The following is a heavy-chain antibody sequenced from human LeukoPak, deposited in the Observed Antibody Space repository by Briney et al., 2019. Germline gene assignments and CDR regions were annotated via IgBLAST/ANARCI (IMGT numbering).Heavy chain of an antibody. J-gene: IGHJ4*02. V-gene: IGHV3-30*03. CDR3: VREGTYFFASGSFQGYYFDN. D-gene: IGHD3-10*01. CDR1: GVTFSNYA. Sequence: GGSLRLSCAAPGVTFSNYAMHWVRQSPGKGLEWVAVISNDGTDKHHADSVKGRFTVSRDNSNHTVYLEMDRLRVEDTAIYYCVREGTYFFASGSFQGYYFDNWGQGTLVTVSS. CDR2: ISNDGTDK.